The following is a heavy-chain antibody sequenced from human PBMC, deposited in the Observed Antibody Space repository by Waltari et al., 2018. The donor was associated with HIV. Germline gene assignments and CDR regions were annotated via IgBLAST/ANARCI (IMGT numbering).Heavy chain of an antibody. J-gene: IGHJ6*02. Sequence: EVQLVESGGGLVQPGGSLRLSCAASGLTVRSNFMSWVRQAPGKGLEWVSVIYSGVGTYYADSVKGRFTISRDNSKNTLYLQMNSLRAEDTAVYYCARVPRGPYGMDVWGQGTTVTVSS. CDR2: IYSGVGT. CDR3: ARVPRGPYGMDV. CDR1: GLTVRSNF. V-gene: IGHV3-66*01.